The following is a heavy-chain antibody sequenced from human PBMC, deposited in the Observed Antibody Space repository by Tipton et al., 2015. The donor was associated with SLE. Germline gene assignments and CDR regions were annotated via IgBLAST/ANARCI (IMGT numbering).Heavy chain of an antibody. D-gene: IGHD3-10*01. CDR3: ARECYGSGNINTRGCFAY. CDR1: GGSISTGINDTAIYY. CDR2: IYTSGST. Sequence: SLTCSVSGGSISTGINDTAIYYWTWIRQPGGKGLEWIGRIYTSGSTNYNPSLKSRVTISVDTSKTQFSLKLTSVTAADTAVYYCARECYGSGNINTRGCFAYWGPGTLVAVSS. J-gene: IGHJ4*02. V-gene: IGHV4-61*02.